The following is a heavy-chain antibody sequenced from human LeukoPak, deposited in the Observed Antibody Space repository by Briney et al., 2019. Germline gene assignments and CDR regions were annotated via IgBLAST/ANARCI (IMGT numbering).Heavy chain of an antibody. J-gene: IGHJ3*02. Sequence: SETLSLTCTVSGGSISSGGYYWSWVRQHPGKGLEWIGEIYHSGSTNYNPSLKSRVTISVDKSKNQFSLKLSSVTAADTAVYYCARLQRITMYAFDIWGQGTMVTVSS. CDR2: IYHSGST. CDR3: ARLQRITMYAFDI. V-gene: IGHV4-39*07. D-gene: IGHD3-10*02. CDR1: GGSISSGGYY.